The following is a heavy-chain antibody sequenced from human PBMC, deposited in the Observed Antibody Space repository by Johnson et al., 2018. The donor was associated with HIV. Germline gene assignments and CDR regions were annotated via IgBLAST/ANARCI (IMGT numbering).Heavy chain of an antibody. CDR1: GFTFDDYP. Sequence: VQLVESGGGLVQPGRSLRLSCAASGFTFDDYPMHWVRQAPGKGLEWVSGISWNSGNIGYADSVKGRFTISRDNAKNSLYLQMNSLRAEDTAFYYCAKVGRYCSGGSCSDTFDIWGQGTMVTVSS. V-gene: IGHV3-9*01. CDR3: AKVGRYCSGGSCSDTFDI. J-gene: IGHJ3*02. CDR2: ISWNSGNI. D-gene: IGHD2-15*01.